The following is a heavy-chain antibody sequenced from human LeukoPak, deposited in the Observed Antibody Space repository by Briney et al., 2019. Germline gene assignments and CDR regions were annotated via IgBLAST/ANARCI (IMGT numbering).Heavy chain of an antibody. CDR3: ARGGRWELPRPYAFDI. J-gene: IGHJ3*02. V-gene: IGHV1-18*01. CDR1: GYTFTSYG. D-gene: IGHD1-26*01. CDR2: ISTYNGHT. Sequence: ASVKVSCKASGYTFTSYGISWVRQAPGQGLEWMGWISTYNGHTNYAQKLQGRVTMTTDTSTSTAYMELRSLRSDDTALYFCARGGRWELPRPYAFDIWGQGTMITVSS.